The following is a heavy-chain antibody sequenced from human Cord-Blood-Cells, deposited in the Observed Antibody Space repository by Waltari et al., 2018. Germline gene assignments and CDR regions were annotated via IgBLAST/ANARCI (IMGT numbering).Heavy chain of an antibody. CDR2: IYYSGST. D-gene: IGHD2-2*01. CDR3: ARPFCSSTSCYDAFDI. J-gene: IGHJ3*02. V-gene: IGHV4-39*01. CDR1: GGSISSSSYY. Sequence: QLQLQESGPGLVKPSETLSLTCTVSGGSISSSSYYWGWIRPPPGKGLEWIGSIYYSGSTYYNPSLKSRVTISVDTSKNQFSLKLSSVTAADTAVYYCARPFCSSTSCYDAFDIWGQGTMVTVSS.